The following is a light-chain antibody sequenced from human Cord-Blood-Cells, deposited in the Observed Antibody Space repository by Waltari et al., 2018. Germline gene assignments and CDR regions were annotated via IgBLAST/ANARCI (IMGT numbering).Light chain of an antibody. Sequence: QSALTQPPSASGSPGQSVTLPCTGTSSAVGGYNYVSWYQQHPGKAPTLMIYEVSKRPSGVPDRFSGSKSGNTASLTVSGLQAEDEADYYCSSYAGSNNYVLGTGTKVTVL. CDR2: EVS. V-gene: IGLV2-8*01. J-gene: IGLJ1*01. CDR1: SSAVGGYNY. CDR3: SSYAGSNNYV.